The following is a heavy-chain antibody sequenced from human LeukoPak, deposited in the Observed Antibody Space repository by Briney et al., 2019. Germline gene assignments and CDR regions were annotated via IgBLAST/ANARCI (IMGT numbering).Heavy chain of an antibody. CDR1: GGTFSSYA. D-gene: IGHD5-18*01. Sequence: SVKVSCKASGGTFSSYAISWVRQAPGQGLEWMGGVIPIFGTADYAQKFQGRVTITADKSTSTAYMELSSLRSEDTAVYYCARADSVDTAMVAYYYYYGMDVWGKGTTVTVSS. J-gene: IGHJ6*04. CDR2: VIPIFGTA. V-gene: IGHV1-69*06. CDR3: ARADSVDTAMVAYYYYYGMDV.